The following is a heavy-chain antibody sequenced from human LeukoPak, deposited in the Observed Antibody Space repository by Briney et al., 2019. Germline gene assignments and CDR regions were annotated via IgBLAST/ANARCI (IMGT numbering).Heavy chain of an antibody. CDR1: GFTFSSYA. Sequence: PGGSLRLSCAASGFTFSSYAMHWVRQAPGKGLEWVAVISYDGSNKYYADSVKGRLTISRDNSKNTLYLQMNSLRAEDTAVYYCATPFSGYGYFDYWGQGTLVTVSS. CDR3: ATPFSGYGYFDY. CDR2: ISYDGSNK. D-gene: IGHD3-22*01. V-gene: IGHV3-30-3*01. J-gene: IGHJ4*02.